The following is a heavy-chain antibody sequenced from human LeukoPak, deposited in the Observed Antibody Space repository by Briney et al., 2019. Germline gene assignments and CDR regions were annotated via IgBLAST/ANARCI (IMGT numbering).Heavy chain of an antibody. CDR2: IYSGGGK. D-gene: IGHD1-26*01. J-gene: IGHJ4*02. CDR3: ASRSGSPDPTVDY. Sequence: GGSLRLSCAASGFTVSSNYMSWVRQAPGKGLEWVSVIYSGGGKYYADSVKGRFTISRQNSKNTLYLQMNNLRAEDTAVYYCASRSGSPDPTVDYWGQGTLVTVSS. V-gene: IGHV3-53*04. CDR1: GFTVSSNY.